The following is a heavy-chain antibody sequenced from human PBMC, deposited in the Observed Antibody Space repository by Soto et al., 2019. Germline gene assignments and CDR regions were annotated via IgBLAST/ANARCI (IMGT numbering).Heavy chain of an antibody. D-gene: IGHD2-2*01. Sequence: GGSLRLSCAASGFTFSSYSINWVRQAPGKGLEWVSYISSSSSTIYYADSVKGRFTISRDNAKNSLYLQMNSLRAEDTVVFYCAREYCSSTSCLNWFDPGGQGTLVTVSS. CDR3: AREYCSSTSCLNWFDP. CDR1: GFTFSSYS. CDR2: ISSSSSTI. J-gene: IGHJ5*02. V-gene: IGHV3-48*01.